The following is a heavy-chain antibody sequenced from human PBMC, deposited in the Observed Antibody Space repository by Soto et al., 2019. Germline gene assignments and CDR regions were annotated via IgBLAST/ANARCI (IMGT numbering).Heavy chain of an antibody. Sequence: GGSLRLSCSASGLDFKNYAMTWVRQAPGKGLEWVAAISGSGGSTYYADSVKGRFTISRDNSKNTLYLQMNSLRAEDTAVYYCAKDLATTVTYNPFDYWGQGTLVTVSS. CDR3: AKDLATTVTYNPFDY. J-gene: IGHJ4*02. CDR1: GLDFKNYA. D-gene: IGHD4-17*01. V-gene: IGHV3-23*01. CDR2: ISGSGGST.